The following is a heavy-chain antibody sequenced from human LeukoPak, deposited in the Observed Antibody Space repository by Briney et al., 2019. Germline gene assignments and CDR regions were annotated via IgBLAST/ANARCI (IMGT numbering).Heavy chain of an antibody. V-gene: IGHV3-7*01. CDR1: EFSLSNYW. D-gene: IGHD2-15*01. J-gene: IGHJ4*02. Sequence: GGSLRLSYVASEFSLSNYWMGWVRQAPGKGLEWVANINKDGRTKYYVDSVKGRFTVSRDNAKNSLYLQMNSLRAEDTAVYYCARHGDFCFNYWGQGTLVTAS. CDR2: INKDGRTK. CDR3: ARHGDFCFNY.